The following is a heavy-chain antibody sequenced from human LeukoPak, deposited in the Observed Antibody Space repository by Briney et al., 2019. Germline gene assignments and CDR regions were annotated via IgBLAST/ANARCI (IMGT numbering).Heavy chain of an antibody. Sequence: GASVKVSCKASGYTFTGYYMHWVRRAPGQGLEWMGWINPNSGGTNYAQKFQGRVTMTRDTSISTAYMELSRLRSDDTAVYYCARDGTTRLRGEVYYYYMDVWGKGTTVTVSS. D-gene: IGHD3-10*01. CDR3: ARDGTTRLRGEVYYYYMDV. J-gene: IGHJ6*03. CDR1: GYTFTGYY. V-gene: IGHV1-2*02. CDR2: INPNSGGT.